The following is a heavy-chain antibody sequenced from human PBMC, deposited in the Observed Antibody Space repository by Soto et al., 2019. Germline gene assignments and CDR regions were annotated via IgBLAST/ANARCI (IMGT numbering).Heavy chain of an antibody. CDR3: TQEKSVMYSGSDAFDV. J-gene: IGHJ3*01. V-gene: IGHV3-48*03. D-gene: IGHD5-12*01. CDR2: ITSGGNT. Sequence: GGSLRLSCVAPGFTFSDYEMNWVRQAPGKGLEWVAHITSGGNTMYADAVEGRFTTSRDDADNSLYLQMSGVRGEDTALYNCTQEKSVMYSGSDAFDVWGRGTIVPLSS. CDR1: GFTFSDYE.